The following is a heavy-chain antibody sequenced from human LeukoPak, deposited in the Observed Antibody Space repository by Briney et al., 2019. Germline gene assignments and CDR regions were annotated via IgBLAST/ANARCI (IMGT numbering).Heavy chain of an antibody. V-gene: IGHV3-30-3*01. J-gene: IGHJ1*01. CDR2: ISYDGSNK. D-gene: IGHD3-10*02. CDR3: ASPPRYYVPPEYFQH. CDR1: GFTCSSYA. Sequence: PGRSLRLSCAASGFTCSSYAMHWVRQAPGKGLEWVAVISYDGSNKYYADSVKGRFTISRNNSKNTLYLQMNSLRVEDTAVYYCASPPRYYVPPEYFQHWGQGNLVTVSS.